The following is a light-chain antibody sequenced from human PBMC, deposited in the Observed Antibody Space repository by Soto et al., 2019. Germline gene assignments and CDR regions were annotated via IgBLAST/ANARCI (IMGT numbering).Light chain of an antibody. CDR2: EVS. Sequence: QSAPTQPASVSGSPGQSITISCTGTSSDVGGYNYVSWYQQHPGKAPKLMIYEVSNRPSGVSNRFSGSKSGNTASLTISGLQAEDEADYYCSSYTSSSTGVFGTGTKV. V-gene: IGLV2-14*01. CDR3: SSYTSSSTGV. J-gene: IGLJ1*01. CDR1: SSDVGGYNY.